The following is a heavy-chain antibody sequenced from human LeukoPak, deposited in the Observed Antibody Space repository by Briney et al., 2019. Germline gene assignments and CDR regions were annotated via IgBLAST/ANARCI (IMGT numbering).Heavy chain of an antibody. J-gene: IGHJ3*02. Sequence: GGSLRLSCAASGFTLSSYVMSWVRQAPGKGLEWVSAISDSGDSTYYADSVKGRFTISRDNSKNTVNLQMNSLRAEDTAVYYCAKDLSPGIWGQGTMVTVSS. CDR3: AKDLSPGI. CDR1: GFTLSSYV. V-gene: IGHV3-23*01. CDR2: ISDSGDST.